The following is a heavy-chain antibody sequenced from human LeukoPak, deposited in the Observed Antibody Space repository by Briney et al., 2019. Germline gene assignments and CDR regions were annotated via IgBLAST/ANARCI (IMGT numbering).Heavy chain of an antibody. CDR3: AKDAQRGFDYSNSLDK. CDR1: GFTFSHYG. CDR2: IWSDGTNR. V-gene: IGHV3-33*06. J-gene: IGHJ4*02. Sequence: EGSLRLSCATSGFTFSHYGMRWVRQAPGKGLEWVAVIWSDGTNRYYGDPVKGRFTISRDNFQRTVYLQMNSLRAEDTDVYYCAKDAQRGFDYSNSLDKWGQGTLVTVSS. D-gene: IGHD4-11*01.